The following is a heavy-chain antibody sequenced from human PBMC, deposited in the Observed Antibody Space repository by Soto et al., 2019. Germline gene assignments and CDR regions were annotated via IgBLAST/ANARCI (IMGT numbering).Heavy chain of an antibody. V-gene: IGHV3-21*01. J-gene: IGHJ4*02. CDR2: ISSSSSYI. CDR1: GFTFSSYS. Sequence: EVQLVESGGGLVKPGGSLRLSCAASGFTFSSYSMNWVRQAPGKGLEWVSSISSSSSYIYYADSVKGRFTISRDNAKNSLYLHMNSLGAEDTAVYYCATHQFDYWGQGTLVTVSS. CDR3: ATHQFDY.